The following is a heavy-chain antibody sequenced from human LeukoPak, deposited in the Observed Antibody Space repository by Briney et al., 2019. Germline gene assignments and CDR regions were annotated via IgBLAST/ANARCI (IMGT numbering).Heavy chain of an antibody. CDR2: IYNSGST. V-gene: IGHV4-59*01. Sequence: PSETLSLTCTVSGGSISSYYWSWLRQPPGKGLEWIGYIYNSGSTNYNPSLKSRVTISVDTSKNQFSLKLSSVTAADTAVYYCARDSSFPYSSSSIDDWGQGTLVTVSS. J-gene: IGHJ4*02. D-gene: IGHD6-13*01. CDR3: ARDSSFPYSSSSIDD. CDR1: GGSISSYY.